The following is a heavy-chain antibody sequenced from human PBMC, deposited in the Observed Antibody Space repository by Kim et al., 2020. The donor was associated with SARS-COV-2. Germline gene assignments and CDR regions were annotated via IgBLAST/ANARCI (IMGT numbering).Heavy chain of an antibody. J-gene: IGHJ3*02. CDR1: GFTFSSYA. Sequence: GGSLRLSCAASGFTFSSYAMTWVRQAPGKGLEWVSVISGSGDSTYYADSVKGRFTISRDNSKNTLYLQMNSLRVEDTAVYYCAKRRWFGPRDVFDIWGQGTMVTVSS. CDR3: AKRRWFGPRDVFDI. V-gene: IGHV3-23*01. CDR2: ISGSGDST. D-gene: IGHD3-10*01.